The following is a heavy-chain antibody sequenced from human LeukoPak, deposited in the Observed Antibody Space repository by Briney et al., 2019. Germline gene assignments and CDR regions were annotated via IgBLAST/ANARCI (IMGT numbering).Heavy chain of an antibody. D-gene: IGHD1-26*01. CDR3: AKDLEFAVSGSYSAFDI. CDR1: GFTFSNYA. V-gene: IGHV3-23*01. CDR2: IDGPTYRT. J-gene: IGHJ3*02. Sequence: GGSLRLSCAASGFTFSNYAMSWVRQAPGKGLEWVSTIDGPTYRTHYADSVKGRFTISRDNSKNTLYLQMNSLRAEDTAVYYCAKDLEFAVSGSYSAFDIWGQGTMVTVSS.